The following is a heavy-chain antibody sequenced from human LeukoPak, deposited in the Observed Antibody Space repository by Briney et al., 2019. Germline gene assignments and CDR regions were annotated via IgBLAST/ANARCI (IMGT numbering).Heavy chain of an antibody. J-gene: IGHJ4*02. V-gene: IGHV4-31*03. CDR1: GGSISSGGYY. D-gene: IGHD1-26*01. Sequence: SQTLSLTCTVSGGSISSGGYYWSWIPHHPGKALEGIGYIYYIGSTYYNPSLKSRVPISVDTSKNQFSLKLSSVTAADTAVYYCARDYGGEVGDWGQGTLVTVSS. CDR2: IYYIGST. CDR3: ARDYGGEVGD.